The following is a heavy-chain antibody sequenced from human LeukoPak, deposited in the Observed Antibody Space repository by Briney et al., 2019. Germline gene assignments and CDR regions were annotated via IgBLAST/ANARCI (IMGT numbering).Heavy chain of an antibody. Sequence: GGSLRLSCAASGFIFSDHYMDWVRQAPGKGLECVSVIYSGGGAYYADSVKGRFTISRDNAKNTLYLQMNSLRVEDTAVYYCARGRPHGNDYWGQGTLVTVSS. D-gene: IGHD4-23*01. CDR2: IYSGGGA. CDR1: GFIFSDHY. J-gene: IGHJ4*02. CDR3: ARGRPHGNDY. V-gene: IGHV3-66*01.